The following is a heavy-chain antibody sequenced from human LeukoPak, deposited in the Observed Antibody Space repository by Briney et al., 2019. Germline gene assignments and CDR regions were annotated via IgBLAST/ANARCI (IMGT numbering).Heavy chain of an antibody. CDR3: ARVRYYYGSGSKVSFDY. CDR1: GFTFSGYY. J-gene: IGHJ4*02. V-gene: IGHV3-7*01. CDR2: IKKDGSDK. D-gene: IGHD3-10*01. Sequence: GGSLRLSCAASGFTFSGYYMSWVRQAPGKGLEWVANIKKDGSDKYYVDSVKGRFTTSRDNAKNSLYLQMNSLRAEDTAVYYCARVRYYYGSGSKVSFDYWGQGTLVIVSS.